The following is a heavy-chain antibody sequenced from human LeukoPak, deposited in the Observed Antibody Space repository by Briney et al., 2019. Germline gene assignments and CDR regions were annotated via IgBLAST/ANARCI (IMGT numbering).Heavy chain of an antibody. CDR2: INPSGGST. V-gene: IGHV1-46*01. Sequence: ASVKVSCKASGYTFTSYYMHWVRQPPGQGLEGMGIINPSGGSTSYAQKFQGRVTMTRDTSTSTVYMELSSLRSEDTAVYYCARDSGDSIRIDYWGQGTLVTVSS. J-gene: IGHJ4*02. D-gene: IGHD6-13*01. CDR3: ARDSGDSIRIDY. CDR1: GYTFTSYY.